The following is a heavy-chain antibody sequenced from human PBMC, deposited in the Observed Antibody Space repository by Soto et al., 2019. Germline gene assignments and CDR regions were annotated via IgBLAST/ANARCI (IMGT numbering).Heavy chain of an antibody. Sequence: PSETLSLTCTVSGGSISSYYWSWIRQPPGKGLEWIGYIYYSGSTNYNPSLKSRVTISVDTSKNQFSLKLSSVTAADTAVYYCARDLGIFGVDEGWFDPWGQGTLVTVSS. V-gene: IGHV4-59*01. J-gene: IGHJ5*02. D-gene: IGHD3-3*01. CDR3: ARDLGIFGVDEGWFDP. CDR1: GGSISSYY. CDR2: IYYSGST.